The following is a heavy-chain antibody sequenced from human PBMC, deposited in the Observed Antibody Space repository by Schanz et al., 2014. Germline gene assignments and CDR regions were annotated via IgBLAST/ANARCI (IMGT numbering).Heavy chain of an antibody. V-gene: IGHV3-74*01. CDR1: GFTFSSSW. CDR2: IHSDGGRT. D-gene: IGHD5-12*01. CDR3: ARDPNSVNEIDY. Sequence: EVQLVESGGDLVQPGGSLRLSCAASGFTFSSSWMHWVRQAPGTGLVWVSRIHSDGGRTSYADSVKGRFTLSRDNAKNSMYLQMNSLRVEDTAVYYCARDPNSVNEIDYWGQGTLVTVSS. J-gene: IGHJ4*02.